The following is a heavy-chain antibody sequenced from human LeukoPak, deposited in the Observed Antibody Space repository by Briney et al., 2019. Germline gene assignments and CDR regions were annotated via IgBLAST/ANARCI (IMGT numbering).Heavy chain of an antibody. V-gene: IGHV1-18*01. Sequence: ASVKVSCKASGYTFTSYGISWVRQAPGQGLEWMGWISAYNGNTNYAQKLQGRVTMTTDTSTSTAYMELRSLRSDDTAVYYCARDLIAAAKHGSGWFDPWGQRTLVTVSS. D-gene: IGHD6-13*01. CDR2: ISAYNGNT. CDR1: GYTFTSYG. CDR3: ARDLIAAAKHGSGWFDP. J-gene: IGHJ5*02.